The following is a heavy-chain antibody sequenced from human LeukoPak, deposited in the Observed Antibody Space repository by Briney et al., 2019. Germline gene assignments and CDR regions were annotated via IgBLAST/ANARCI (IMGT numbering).Heavy chain of an antibody. J-gene: IGHJ4*02. V-gene: IGHV3-23*01. CDR3: GKDSRAGGPRAFDS. CDR2: ISYAGSSS. D-gene: IGHD3-16*01. Sequence: GGSLRLSCAASGFTFSSYAMTWVRQAPGKGLEWVSTISYAGSSSYYADSVKGRFTISRDNSKNTLYLQMGSLRAEDTAIYYCGKDSRAGGPRAFDSWGQGTLVTVSS. CDR1: GFTFSSYA.